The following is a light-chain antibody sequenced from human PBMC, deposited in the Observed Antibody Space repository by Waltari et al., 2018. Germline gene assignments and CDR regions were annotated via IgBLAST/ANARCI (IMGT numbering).Light chain of an antibody. J-gene: IGLJ1*01. Sequence: QSVLTQPPSASATPGQSVTISCSGSTSNIGNNYVYWYQQLLGAAPNLLVNRNDQRPSGGPDRFSGSKSDTSTSLTISGLRSEDEAEYYCASWDDSLSAYVFGTGTKVTVL. V-gene: IGLV1-47*01. CDR3: ASWDDSLSAYV. CDR2: RND. CDR1: TSNIGNNY.